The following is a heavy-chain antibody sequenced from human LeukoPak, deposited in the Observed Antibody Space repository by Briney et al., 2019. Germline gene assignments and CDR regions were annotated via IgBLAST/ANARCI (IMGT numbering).Heavy chain of an antibody. CDR2: IYYRGNT. CDR1: GGSISSYY. CDR3: ARGVYDRSGFSYYYHYYMDV. J-gene: IGHJ6*03. Sequence: SETLSLTCTVSGGSISSYYWSWIRQPPGKGLEWIGYIYYRGNTNYNPSLKSRVTISLDTSKNQFSLKLSSVTAADTAVYYCARGVYDRSGFSYYYHYYMDVWGKGTTVTVSS. V-gene: IGHV4-59*01. D-gene: IGHD3-22*01.